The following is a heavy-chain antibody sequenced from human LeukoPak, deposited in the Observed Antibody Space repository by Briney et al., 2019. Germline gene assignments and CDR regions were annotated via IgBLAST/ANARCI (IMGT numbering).Heavy chain of an antibody. CDR1: GFPFSNYD. CDR2: IGTAGDT. D-gene: IGHD6-13*01. CDR3: ASSPAYSSSWYAIDN. V-gene: IGHV3-13*01. Sequence: GGSLRLSCAASGFPFSNYDMHWVRQAAGKGLEWVSGIGTAGDTYYPGSVKGRFTISRENAKNSLYLHMNSLSAGDTAVYYCASSPAYSSSWYAIDNWGQGTLVTVSS. J-gene: IGHJ4*02.